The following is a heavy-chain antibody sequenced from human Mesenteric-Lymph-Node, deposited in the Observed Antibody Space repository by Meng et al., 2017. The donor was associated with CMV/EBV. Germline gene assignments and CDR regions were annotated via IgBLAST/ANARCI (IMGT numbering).Heavy chain of an antibody. D-gene: IGHD3-3*01. J-gene: IGHJ4*02. Sequence: GESLKISCAASGFAFSSDGMSWVRQAPGKGLEWVSAISSSGNTAYYADPVKGRFTISRDNSKNTLYLQMNSLRADDTAVYYRASGGYYDFWSGYQMLHYWGQGTLVTVSS. CDR3: ASGGYYDFWSGYQMLHY. CDR2: ISSSGNTA. CDR1: GFAFSSDG. V-gene: IGHV3-23*01.